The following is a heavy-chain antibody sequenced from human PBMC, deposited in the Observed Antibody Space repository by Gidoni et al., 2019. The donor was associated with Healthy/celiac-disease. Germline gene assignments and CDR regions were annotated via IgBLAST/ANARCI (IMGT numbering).Heavy chain of an antibody. CDR1: GGSISSYY. D-gene: IGHD4-17*01. V-gene: IGHV4-59*01. J-gene: IGHJ4*02. CDR2: IYYSGST. Sequence: QVQLQESGPGLVKPSETLSLTCTVSGGSISSYYWSWIRQPPGKGLEWIGYIYYSGSTNYNPSLKSRVTISVDTSKNQFSLKLSSVTAADTAVYYCARVKSGTYGDVKIYYFDYWGQGTLVTVSS. CDR3: ARVKSGTYGDVKIYYFDY.